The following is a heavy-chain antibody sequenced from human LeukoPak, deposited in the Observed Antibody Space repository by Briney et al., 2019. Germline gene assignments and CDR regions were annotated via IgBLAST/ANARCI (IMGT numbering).Heavy chain of an antibody. J-gene: IGHJ4*02. CDR1: GGSFSGYY. Sequence: PSETLSLTCAVYGGSFSGYYWTWIRQPPGKGLEWIGEIHYSGSATYNPSLKSRVTISVDTSKNQFSLNLTSVTAADTAVYSCTRDRSFSPWGQGTLVTVSS. CDR3: TRDRSFSP. V-gene: IGHV4-34*01. D-gene: IGHD2/OR15-2a*01. CDR2: IHYSGSA.